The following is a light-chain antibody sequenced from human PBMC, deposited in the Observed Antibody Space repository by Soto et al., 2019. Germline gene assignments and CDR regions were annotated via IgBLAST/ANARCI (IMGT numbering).Light chain of an antibody. Sequence: EIVLTQSPGTLSLSPGERATLSYRASQSVSSNYLAWYQQKPGQAPRLLISGVSSRATGIPDRFSGSGSGTDFTLTISSLEPEDIAVYYCQQDGSPPRTLGQGNK. V-gene: IGKV3-20*01. CDR2: GVS. CDR1: QSVSSNY. CDR3: QQDGSPPRT. J-gene: IGKJ1*01.